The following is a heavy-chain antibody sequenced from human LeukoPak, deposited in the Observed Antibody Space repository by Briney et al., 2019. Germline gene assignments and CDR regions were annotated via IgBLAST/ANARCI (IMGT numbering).Heavy chain of an antibody. CDR3: AKDGGRYCSSTSCSEFDY. D-gene: IGHD2-2*01. J-gene: IGHJ4*02. CDR2: ISGSGGST. V-gene: IGHV3-23*01. Sequence: GGSLRLSCAASGFTFSSYAMSWVRQAPGKGLEWVSAISGSGGSTYYADSVKGRFTISRDNSKNTLYLQMNSLRAEDTAVYCCAKDGGRYCSSTSCSEFDYWGQGTLVTVSS. CDR1: GFTFSSYA.